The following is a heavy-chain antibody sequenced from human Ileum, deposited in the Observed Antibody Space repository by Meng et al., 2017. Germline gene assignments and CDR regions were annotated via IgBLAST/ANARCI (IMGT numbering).Heavy chain of an antibody. Sequence: LSCAVFGGSLSTYYWSWIRQPPGKGLEWIGEINHSGSTNYNSSLKSRVTISVDTSKNQFSLKLSSMTAADTGVYYCAIDYGDYDTFDFWGQGTLCTVSS. CDR2: INHSGST. CDR3: AIDYGDYDTFDF. CDR1: GGSLSTYY. D-gene: IGHD4-17*01. J-gene: IGHJ4*02. V-gene: IGHV4-34*01.